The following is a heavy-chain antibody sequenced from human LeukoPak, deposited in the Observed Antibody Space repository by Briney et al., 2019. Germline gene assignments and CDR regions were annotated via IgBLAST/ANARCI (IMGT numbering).Heavy chain of an antibody. Sequence: SETLSLTCTVSGGSISSSIYYWGWIRQPPGKGLEWIGSIYYSGSTYYNPSLKSRVTISVDTSKNQFSLKLSSVTAADTAVYYCARLSGWFDPWGQGTLVTVSS. CDR3: ARLSGWFDP. V-gene: IGHV4-39*01. CDR2: IYYSGST. J-gene: IGHJ5*02. CDR1: GGSISSSIYY.